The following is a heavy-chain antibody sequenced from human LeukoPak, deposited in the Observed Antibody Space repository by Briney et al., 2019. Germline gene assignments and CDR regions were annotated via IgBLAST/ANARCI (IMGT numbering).Heavy chain of an antibody. CDR2: IAPDNGNT. CDR3: TRFPHLYYGSGLDF. Sequence: VASVKVSCKASGYTFTSYGISWVRQAPGQGLEWMGWIAPDNGNTDSAPPFQGRLTMATDKTTATAYVELRSLRSDDTAIYYCTRFPHLYYGSGLDFWGPGTLVTVSS. D-gene: IGHD3-10*01. V-gene: IGHV1-18*01. CDR1: GYTFTSYG. J-gene: IGHJ4*02.